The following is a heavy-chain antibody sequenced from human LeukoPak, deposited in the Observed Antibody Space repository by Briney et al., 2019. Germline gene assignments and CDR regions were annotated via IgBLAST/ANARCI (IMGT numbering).Heavy chain of an antibody. CDR1: GFTFSTYS. V-gene: IGHV3-48*04. D-gene: IGHD2-2*01. Sequence: GGPLRLSCAASGFTFSTYSMNWVRQAPGKGLEWVSYISSSSSTIYYADSVKGRFTISRDNAKNSLYLQMNSLRAEDTAVYYCARDIYCSSTSCYTGAFDFWGQGTMVTVSS. CDR2: ISSSSSTI. CDR3: ARDIYCSSTSCYTGAFDF. J-gene: IGHJ3*01.